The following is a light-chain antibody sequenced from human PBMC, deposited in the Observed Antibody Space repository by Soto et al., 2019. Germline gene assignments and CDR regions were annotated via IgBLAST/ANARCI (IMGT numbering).Light chain of an antibody. V-gene: IGKV1-33*01. CDR1: EDIRTS. Sequence: DIQMTQSPSSLSASVGARVSITCQASEDIRTSLSWFQHKPGRAPRLLIYGASYLETGVPSRFRGSGSGTDFTLTISSLQPEDNATYYCQHYINLPPFTFGPGTIVDIK. J-gene: IGKJ3*01. CDR3: QHYINLPPFT. CDR2: GAS.